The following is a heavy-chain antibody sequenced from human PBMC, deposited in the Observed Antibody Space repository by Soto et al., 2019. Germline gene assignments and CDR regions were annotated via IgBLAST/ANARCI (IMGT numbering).Heavy chain of an antibody. J-gene: IGHJ6*02. CDR2: IYYSGST. CDR3: ARVSTVTRADYYYGMDV. Sequence: QVQLQESGPGLVKPSQTLSLTCTVSGGSISSGDYYWSWIRQPPGQGLEWIGYIYYSGSTYYNPSLKSRVTISVDTSKNQFSLKLSSVTAADTAVYYCARVSTVTRADYYYGMDVWGQGTTVTVSS. V-gene: IGHV4-30-4*01. D-gene: IGHD4-17*01. CDR1: GGSISSGDYY.